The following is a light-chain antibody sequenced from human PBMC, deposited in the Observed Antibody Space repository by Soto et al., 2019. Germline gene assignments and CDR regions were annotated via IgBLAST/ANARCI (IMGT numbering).Light chain of an antibody. CDR1: QSVSTY. Sequence: EIVLTQSPATLSLSPGERATLSCRASQSVSTYLAWYQQKPGQAPRLLIYDVSNRATGIPARFSGGGSGTDFTLTINRLDPEDFATYYCQQSASTPQTFGGGTKVDIK. V-gene: IGKV3-11*01. J-gene: IGKJ4*01. CDR2: DVS. CDR3: QQSASTPQT.